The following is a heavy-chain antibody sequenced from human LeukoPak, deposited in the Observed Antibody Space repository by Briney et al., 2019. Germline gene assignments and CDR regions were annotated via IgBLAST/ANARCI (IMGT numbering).Heavy chain of an antibody. V-gene: IGHV3-66*01. CDR3: AGSWGFIAPSMDV. CDR1: GFTVSSHY. D-gene: IGHD3-10*01. CDR2: IYAGGST. Sequence: GGSLRLSCTASGFTVSSHYMSWVRQAPGTGLEWVSIIYAGGSTYYADSVRGRFTISRDHSKNTLSLQMNSLRAEDTAVYYCAGSWGFIAPSMDVWGQGTTVTVSS. J-gene: IGHJ6*02.